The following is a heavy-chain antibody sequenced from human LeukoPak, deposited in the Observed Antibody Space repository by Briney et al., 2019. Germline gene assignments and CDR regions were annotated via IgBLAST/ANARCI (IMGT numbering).Heavy chain of an antibody. CDR2: INPNSGGT. CDR3: ARTGGPAAMFPYYYYGMDV. J-gene: IGHJ6*02. D-gene: IGHD2-2*01. Sequence: ASVKVSCKASGYTFTGYYMHRVRQAPGQGLEWMGWINPNSGGTNYAQKFQGWVTMTRDTSISTAYMELSRLRSDDTAVYYCARTGGPAAMFPYYYYGMDVWGQGTTVTVSS. CDR1: GYTFTGYY. V-gene: IGHV1-2*04.